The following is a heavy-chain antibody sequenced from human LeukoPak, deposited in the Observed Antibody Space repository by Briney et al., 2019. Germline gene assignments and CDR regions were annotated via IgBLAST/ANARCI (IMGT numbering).Heavy chain of an antibody. CDR2: ISGTSDST. CDR1: GFTFSTYA. D-gene: IGHD2-21*02. CDR3: ARNCGGDCYAEIDY. V-gene: IGHV3-23*01. J-gene: IGHJ4*02. Sequence: PGGSLRLSCAASGFTFSTYAMSWVRQAPGKGLEWVSLISGTSDSTYYTDSVKGRFTISRDISKNTLYLQMNSLRAEDTAVYYCARNCGGDCYAEIDYWGQGTLVTVSS.